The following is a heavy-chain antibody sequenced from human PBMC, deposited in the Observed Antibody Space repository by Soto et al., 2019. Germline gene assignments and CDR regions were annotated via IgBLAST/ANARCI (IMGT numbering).Heavy chain of an antibody. D-gene: IGHD3-16*01. J-gene: IGHJ3*02. Sequence: SETLSLTCTISGGSISSYYWSWIRQPPGKGLEWIGYIYYSGSTNYNPSLKSRVTISVDTSKNQFSLKLSSVTAADTAVYYCARHNDYIWGGVGAFAIWGQGTMVTVSS. V-gene: IGHV4-59*08. CDR3: ARHNDYIWGGVGAFAI. CDR1: GGSISSYY. CDR2: IYYSGST.